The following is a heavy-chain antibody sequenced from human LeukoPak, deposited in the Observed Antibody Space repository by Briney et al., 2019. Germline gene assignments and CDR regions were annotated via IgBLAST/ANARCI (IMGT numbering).Heavy chain of an antibody. J-gene: IGHJ4*02. D-gene: IGHD3-16*01. V-gene: IGHV4-30-2*01. Sequence: SETLSLTCAVSGGSISSGGYSWSWIRQPPGKDLEWIGYIYHSGSTYYNPSLKSRVTISVDRSKNQFSLKLSSVTAADTAVYYCAREGPGGSYFDYWGQGTLVTVSS. CDR3: AREGPGGSYFDY. CDR2: IYHSGST. CDR1: GGSISSGGYS.